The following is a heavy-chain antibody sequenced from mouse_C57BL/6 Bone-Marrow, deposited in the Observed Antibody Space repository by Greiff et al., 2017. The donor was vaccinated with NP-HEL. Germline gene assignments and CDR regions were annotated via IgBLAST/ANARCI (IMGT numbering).Heavy chain of an antibody. V-gene: IGHV3-6*01. CDR1: GYSITSGYY. CDR2: ISYDGSN. Sequence: ESGPGLVKPSQSLSLTCSVTGYSITSGYYWNWIRQFPGNKLEWMGYISYDGSNNYNPSLKNRISITRDTSKNQLFLKLNSVTTEDTATYYCARVGWLDYWGQGTTLTVSS. J-gene: IGHJ2*01. D-gene: IGHD2-3*01. CDR3: ARVGWLDY.